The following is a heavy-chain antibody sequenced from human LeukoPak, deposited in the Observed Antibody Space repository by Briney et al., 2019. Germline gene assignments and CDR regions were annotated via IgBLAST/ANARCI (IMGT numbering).Heavy chain of an antibody. CDR1: GFAFNNA. CDR2: IRVSGGPT. CDR3: AKAREGFGVDTIGH. D-gene: IGHD3-3*01. Sequence: PGGSLRLSCAASGFAFNNAMTWVRQAPGKGLEWVSAIRVSGGPTYYADSVKGRFTISRDNSKNTVYLQMDSLRGEDTALYYCAKAREGFGVDTIGHWGQGTLVTVSS. V-gene: IGHV3-23*01. J-gene: IGHJ4*02.